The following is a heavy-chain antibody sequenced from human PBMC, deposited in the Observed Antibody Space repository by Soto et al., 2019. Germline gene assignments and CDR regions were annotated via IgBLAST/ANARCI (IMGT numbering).Heavy chain of an antibody. CDR1: GFTFSSYS. J-gene: IGHJ3*02. Sequence: EVQLVESGGGLVKPGGSLRLSCAASGFTFSSYSMNWVRQAPGKGLEWVSSISSSSSYIYYADSVKGRFTISRDNAKNSLYLQMNSLRAEDTAVYYCAREKDYGDDGAFDIWGQGTMVTVSS. V-gene: IGHV3-21*01. CDR3: AREKDYGDDGAFDI. D-gene: IGHD4-17*01. CDR2: ISSSSSYI.